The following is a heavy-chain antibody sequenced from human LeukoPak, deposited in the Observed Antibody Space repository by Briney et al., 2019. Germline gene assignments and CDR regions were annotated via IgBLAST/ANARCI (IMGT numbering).Heavy chain of an antibody. CDR2: IITILGIA. CDR1: GGTFSSYA. CDR3: AREGPLYSSSRPADLDY. V-gene: IGHV1-69*04. J-gene: IGHJ4*02. Sequence: ASVKVSCKASGGTFSSYAISWVRQAPGQGLEWMGRIITILGIANYAQKFQGRVTITADKSTSTAYMELSSLRSEDTAVYYCAREGPLYSSSRPADLDYWGQGTLVTVSS. D-gene: IGHD6-13*01.